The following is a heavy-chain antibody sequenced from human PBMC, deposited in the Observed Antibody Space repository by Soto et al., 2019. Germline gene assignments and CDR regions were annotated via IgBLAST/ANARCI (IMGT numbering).Heavy chain of an antibody. Sequence: PVGSLRLSCAASGFTFSSYSMNWVRQAPGKGLEWVSSISSSSSYIYYADSVKGRFTISRDNAKNSLYLQMNSLRAEDTAVYYCARDFSGYDPSNWFDPWGQGTLVTVSS. V-gene: IGHV3-21*01. CDR1: GFTFSSYS. CDR2: ISSSSSYI. D-gene: IGHD5-12*01. CDR3: ARDFSGYDPSNWFDP. J-gene: IGHJ5*02.